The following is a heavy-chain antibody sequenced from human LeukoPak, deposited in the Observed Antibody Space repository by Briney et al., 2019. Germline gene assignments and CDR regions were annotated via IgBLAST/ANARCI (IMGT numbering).Heavy chain of an antibody. J-gene: IGHJ4*02. Sequence: PSETLSLTCPVSGDSMSSYYWSWIRQPPGKRLEWIGYIYSSGSTNYNPSLKSRVTMSVDTSKNQFSLKVSSVTAADTAVYFCASQAGLAAPYFDYWGQGALVTVSS. D-gene: IGHD6-13*01. CDR1: GDSMSSYY. V-gene: IGHV4-59*01. CDR3: ASQAGLAAPYFDY. CDR2: IYSSGST.